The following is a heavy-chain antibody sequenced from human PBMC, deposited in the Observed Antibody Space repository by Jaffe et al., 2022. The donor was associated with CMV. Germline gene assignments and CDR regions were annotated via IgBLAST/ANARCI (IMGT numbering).Heavy chain of an antibody. Sequence: QVQLQESGPGLVKPSETLSLTCTVSGGSISSYYWSWIRQPPGKGLEWIGYIYYSGSTNYNPSLKSRVTISVDTSKNQFSLKLSSVTAADTAVYYCARRISSSHVVYYMDVWGKGTTVTVSS. V-gene: IGHV4-59*08. CDR2: IYYSGST. J-gene: IGHJ6*03. D-gene: IGHD6-6*01. CDR1: GGSISSYY. CDR3: ARRISSSHVVYYMDV.